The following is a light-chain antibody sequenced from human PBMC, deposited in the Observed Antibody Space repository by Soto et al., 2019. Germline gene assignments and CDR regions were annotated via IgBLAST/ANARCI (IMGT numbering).Light chain of an antibody. CDR1: QSISSW. J-gene: IGKJ1*01. CDR2: DAS. Sequence: DIQMTQSPSTLSASVGDRVTITCRASQSISSWLAWYQQKPGKAPKLLIYDASSLESGVPSRFSGSGSGTAFTLTISSLQPDDFATYYCKQYTSYSRTFGQGTKVEIK. V-gene: IGKV1-5*01. CDR3: KQYTSYSRT.